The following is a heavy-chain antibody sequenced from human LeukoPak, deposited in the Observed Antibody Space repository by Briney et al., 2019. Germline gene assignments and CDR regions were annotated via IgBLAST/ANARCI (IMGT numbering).Heavy chain of an antibody. CDR2: MNPKSGXX. Sequence: ASVKVSCKASGYTFTNYDINWVRQATGQGPEWMGWMNPKSGXXXYAQKFQGRVTMTRNTSISTAYMELSSLRSDDTAVYYCARDQDIVVVVAALRQREMGGFDPWGQGTLVTVSS. CDR3: ARDQDIVVVVAALRQREMGGFDP. D-gene: IGHD2-15*01. V-gene: IGHV1-8*01. CDR1: GYTFTNYD. J-gene: IGHJ5*02.